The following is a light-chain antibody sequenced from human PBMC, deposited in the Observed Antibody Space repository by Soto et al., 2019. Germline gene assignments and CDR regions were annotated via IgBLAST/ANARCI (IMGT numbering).Light chain of an antibody. CDR1: PSVTNY. J-gene: IGKJ1*01. V-gene: IGKV3-11*01. CDR2: GAF. Sequence: DTVIKHAPSSLFASTWYIAPPSFMTSPSVTNYLAWYQQKPGQAPRLLIYGAFNRATGIQARFSGSGSGTDFTLTISSLEPEDFAVYYFQQRNIGITVKFGQGTKADNK. CDR3: QQRNIGITVK.